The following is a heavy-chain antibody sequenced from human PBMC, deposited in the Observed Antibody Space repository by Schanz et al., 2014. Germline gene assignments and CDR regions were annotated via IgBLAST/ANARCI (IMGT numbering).Heavy chain of an antibody. CDR2: IWYDGSNK. D-gene: IGHD2-8*01. V-gene: IGHV3-33*01. J-gene: IGHJ3*01. CDR3: TTDNGHFAFDF. CDR1: GFTFSSYG. Sequence: VQLLESGGGVVQPGRSLRLSCAASGFTFSSYGMHWVRQAPGKGLEWVAVIWYDGSNKYYADSVKGRFTISRDNSKNTLFLQMNSLETEDTAVYYCTTDNGHFAFDFWGQGTMVTVSS.